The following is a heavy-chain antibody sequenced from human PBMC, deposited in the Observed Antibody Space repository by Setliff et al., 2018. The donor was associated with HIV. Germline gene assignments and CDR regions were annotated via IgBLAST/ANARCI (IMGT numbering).Heavy chain of an antibody. V-gene: IGHV4-61*09. CDR1: GGPISSGSYY. CDR2: IYTSGST. Sequence: SETLSLTCTVSGGPISSGSYYWSWIRQPAGKGLEWIGHIYTSGSTNYNPSLKSRVTISVDTSKNRFSLKLNSVTAADTAFYYCARGRSSGGYGGFDYWGQGTLVTVSS. J-gene: IGHJ4*02. D-gene: IGHD6-19*01. CDR3: ARGRSSGGYGGFDY.